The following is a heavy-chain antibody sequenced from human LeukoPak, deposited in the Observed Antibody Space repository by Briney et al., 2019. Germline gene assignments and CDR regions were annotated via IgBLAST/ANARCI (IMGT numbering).Heavy chain of an antibody. J-gene: IGHJ4*02. V-gene: IGHV3-21*01. D-gene: IGHD2-2*01. CDR2: ISSSSSFI. Sequence: PGGSLRLSCAVSGFTFSRYSMNWDRQAPGKGLEWVSSISSSSSFIYYADSVKGRFTISRDNAKNSLYLQMNSLRAEDTAVYYCARDPPLGSCSTISCPHLDYWGQGTLVTVSS. CDR1: GFTFSRYS. CDR3: ARDPPLGSCSTISCPHLDY.